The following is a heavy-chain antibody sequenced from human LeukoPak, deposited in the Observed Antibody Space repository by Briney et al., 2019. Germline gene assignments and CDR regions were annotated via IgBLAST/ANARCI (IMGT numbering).Heavy chain of an antibody. CDR3: ARNLYGDYAPDY. CDR1: GYSFTTYW. V-gene: IGHV5-51*01. J-gene: IGHJ4*02. D-gene: IGHD4-17*01. CDR2: IYPRDSDT. Sequence: GESLKISCKASGYSFTTYWIGWVRQVPGKGLEWMGIIYPRDSDTRYSPSFQGQVTISVDQSINTAYVQWSSLKASDTAMYYCARNLYGDYAPDYWGQGTLVTVSS.